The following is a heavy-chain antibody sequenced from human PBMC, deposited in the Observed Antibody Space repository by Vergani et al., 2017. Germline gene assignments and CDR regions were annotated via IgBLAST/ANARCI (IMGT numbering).Heavy chain of an antibody. D-gene: IGHD4-23*01. CDR3: ATQHYGGTVTYFDY. Sequence: EVQLVESGGGLVQPGGSLRLSCAASGFIFSTYSMNWVRQAPGKGLEWVSSISSSSSYIYYADSVKGPFTNSRDNAKNSLYLQMNSLRAEDTAVYYCATQHYGGTVTYFDYWGQGTLVTGSS. CDR1: GFIFSTYS. V-gene: IGHV3-21*01. CDR2: ISSSSSYI. J-gene: IGHJ4*02.